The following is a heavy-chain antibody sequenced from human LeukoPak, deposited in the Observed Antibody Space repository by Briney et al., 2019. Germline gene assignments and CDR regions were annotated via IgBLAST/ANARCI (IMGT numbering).Heavy chain of an antibody. D-gene: IGHD6-6*01. Sequence: PSETLSLTCTVSGGSISSYYWSWIRQPAGKGLEWIGRIYTSGSTNYNPSLKSRVTMSVDTSKNQFSLKLSSVTAADTAVYYCAREKTGRGYSSSSADYYYYYYMDVWGKGTTVTVSS. CDR2: IYTSGST. CDR3: AREKTGRGYSSSSADYYYYYYMDV. CDR1: GGSISSYY. J-gene: IGHJ6*03. V-gene: IGHV4-4*07.